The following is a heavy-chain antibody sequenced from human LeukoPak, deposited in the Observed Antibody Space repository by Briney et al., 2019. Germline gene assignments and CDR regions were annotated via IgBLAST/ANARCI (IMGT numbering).Heavy chain of an antibody. CDR1: GYTFTSYG. CDR2: INPDSGGT. V-gene: IGHV1-2*02. Sequence: ASVKVSCKASGYTFTSYGISWVRQAPGQGLEWMGWINPDSGGTNYAQKFHGRVTMTRDTSISTAYMELSRLRSDDTAVYYCAKENGYSSSPFFDYWGQGTLVTVSS. J-gene: IGHJ4*02. CDR3: AKENGYSSSPFFDY. D-gene: IGHD6-6*01.